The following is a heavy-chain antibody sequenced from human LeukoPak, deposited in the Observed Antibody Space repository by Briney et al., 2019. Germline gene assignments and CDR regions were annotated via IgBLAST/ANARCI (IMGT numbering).Heavy chain of an antibody. CDR1: GGSISSYY. CDR2: IYYSGST. CDR3: ARGTYYYGSGNGKIDY. Sequence: PSETLSLTCTVSGGSISSYYWSWIRQPPGKGLEWIGYIYYSGSTNYNPSLKSRVTISVDTSKNQFSLKLSSVTAADTAVYYCARGTYYYGSGNGKIDYWGQGTLVTVSS. J-gene: IGHJ4*02. D-gene: IGHD3-10*01. V-gene: IGHV4-59*08.